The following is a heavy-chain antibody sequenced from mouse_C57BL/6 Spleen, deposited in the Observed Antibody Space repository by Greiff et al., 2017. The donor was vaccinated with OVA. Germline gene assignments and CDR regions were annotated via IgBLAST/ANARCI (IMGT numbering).Heavy chain of an antibody. CDR1: GYSITSGYD. D-gene: IGHD2-4*01. CDR2: ISYSGST. CDR3: ARGDYDERFAY. Sequence: VQLKESGPGMVKPSQSLSLTCTVTGYSITSGYDWHWIRHFPGNKLEWMGYISYSGSTNYNPSLKSRISITHDTSKNHFFLKLNSVTTEDTATYYCARGDYDERFAYWGQGTLVTVSA. J-gene: IGHJ3*01. V-gene: IGHV3-1*01.